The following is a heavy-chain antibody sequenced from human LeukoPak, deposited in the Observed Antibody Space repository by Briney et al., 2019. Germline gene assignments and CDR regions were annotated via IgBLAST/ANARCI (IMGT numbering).Heavy chain of an antibody. Sequence: GVSLRLSCTGSVFTFTHHSLRCVRQAPEKGLECVSTVSGSGSLKFYADSVKGLFTISRHNSENTLYLQMSGLSTEDTALYYCAKDRSTGFYYLDSWGQGTLVTVSS. CDR1: VFTFTHHS. D-gene: IGHD6-19*01. J-gene: IGHJ4*02. CDR2: VSGSGSLK. CDR3: AKDRSTGFYYLDS. V-gene: IGHV3-23*01.